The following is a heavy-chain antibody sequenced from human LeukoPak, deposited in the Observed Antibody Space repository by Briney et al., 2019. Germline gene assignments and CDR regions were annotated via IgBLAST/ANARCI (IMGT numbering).Heavy chain of an antibody. D-gene: IGHD5-12*01. J-gene: IGHJ4*02. CDR3: ARSGYDKPLYYFDY. V-gene: IGHV4-39*01. CDR2: IYYSGST. Sequence: SETLSLTCTVSGGSISSSSYYWGWIRQPPGKGLEWIGSIYYSGSTYYSPSLKSRVTISVDTSKNQFSLKLSSVTAADTAVYYCARSGYDKPLYYFDYWGQGTLVTVSS. CDR1: GGSISSSSYY.